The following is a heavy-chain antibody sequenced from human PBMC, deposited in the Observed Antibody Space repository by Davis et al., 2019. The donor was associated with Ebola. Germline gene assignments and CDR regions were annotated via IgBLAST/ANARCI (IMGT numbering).Heavy chain of an antibody. D-gene: IGHD3-22*01. CDR1: GFSSSASS. V-gene: IGHV3-73*01. J-gene: IGHJ5*01. Sequence: PGGSLRPSCAASGFSSSASSIHWVRQASGKGLEWVGRIRSRPNNFATGYAAPVKGRFTISRDESQNTAYLQMDSLKTEDTAVYYCARRYYDHSGGWFDSWGQGALVTVSS. CDR2: IRSRPNNFAT. CDR3: ARRYYDHSGGWFDS.